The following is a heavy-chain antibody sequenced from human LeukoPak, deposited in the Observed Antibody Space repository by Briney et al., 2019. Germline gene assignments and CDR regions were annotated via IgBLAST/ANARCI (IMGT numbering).Heavy chain of an antibody. V-gene: IGHV1-46*01. CDR2: INPRGTAT. CDR1: GYSFTSHY. Sequence: ASVKVSCTASGYSFTSHYVHWVRQAPGQGLEWMGLINPRGTATRYAESFQGGLTLTRDLSTSTDYMELSSLRSDDTAVYFCARVRDDILTCYYQFDYWGQGTRVTVSS. CDR3: ARVRDDILTCYYQFDY. J-gene: IGHJ4*02. D-gene: IGHD3-9*01.